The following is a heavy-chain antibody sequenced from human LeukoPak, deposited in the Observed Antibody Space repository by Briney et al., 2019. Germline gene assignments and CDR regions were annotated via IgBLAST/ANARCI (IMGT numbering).Heavy chain of an antibody. D-gene: IGHD5-12*01. CDR2: IEDDGDQK. CDR1: GFTVSSNY. V-gene: IGHV3-7*01. Sequence: PGGSLRLSCAASGFTVSSNYMSWVRQAPGKGLEFVGNIEDDGDQKNYVDSVKGRFTISRDNVKNSLYLQMNSLRVEDTAVYYCARDIIRGQSDFDSWGQGILVTVSS. J-gene: IGHJ4*02. CDR3: ARDIIRGQSDFDS.